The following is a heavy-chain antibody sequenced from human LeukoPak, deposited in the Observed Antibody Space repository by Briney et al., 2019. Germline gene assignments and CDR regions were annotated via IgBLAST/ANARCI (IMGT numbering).Heavy chain of an antibody. J-gene: IGHJ4*02. CDR1: GGSISSHY. D-gene: IGHD1-1*01. CDR3: ARDPYLTGKFDS. Sequence: SETLSLTCTVSGGSISSHYWSWIRQPPGKGLEWRGYIHYTGNTNYNPYNPSLKSRVTISIDTSKNQFSLKLSSVTAADTAVYYCARDPYLTGKFDSWGQGTLVTVSS. CDR2: IHYTGNT. V-gene: IGHV4-59*11.